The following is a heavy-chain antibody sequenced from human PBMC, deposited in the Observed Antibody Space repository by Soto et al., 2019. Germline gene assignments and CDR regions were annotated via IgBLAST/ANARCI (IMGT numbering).Heavy chain of an antibody. V-gene: IGHV3-33*05. Sequence: QVQLVESGGGVVQPGTSLRLSCVGSGFTFRSYVIHWVRQAPGKGLEWVALTSYDGSNNFYGDSVKGRFTISRDNSRNTGELQMDSLRLEDTALYYCARWGTTGGLDVWGQGTLVSVSS. J-gene: IGHJ4*02. CDR1: GFTFRSYV. D-gene: IGHD3-16*01. CDR2: TSYDGSNN. CDR3: ARWGTTGGLDV.